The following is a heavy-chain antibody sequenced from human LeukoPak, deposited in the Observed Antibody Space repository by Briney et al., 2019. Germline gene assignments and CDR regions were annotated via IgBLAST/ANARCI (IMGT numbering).Heavy chain of an antibody. CDR3: AKDLRGMVQGNGGFDY. Sequence: GGSLRLSCAASGFTFSSYAMSWVRQAPGKGLEWVSAIRGSGGSTYYADSVKGRFTISRDNSKNTLYLQMNSLRAEDTAVYYCAKDLRGMVQGNGGFDYWGQGTLVTVSS. V-gene: IGHV3-23*01. CDR2: IRGSGGST. CDR1: GFTFSSYA. D-gene: IGHD3-10*01. J-gene: IGHJ4*02.